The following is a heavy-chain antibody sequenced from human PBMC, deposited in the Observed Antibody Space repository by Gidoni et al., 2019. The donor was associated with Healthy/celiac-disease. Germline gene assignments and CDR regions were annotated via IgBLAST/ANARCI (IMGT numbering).Heavy chain of an antibody. CDR3: ARDRISYYDY. D-gene: IGHD2-15*01. Sequence: EVQLVESGGGLVQPGGSLRLSCAACGFTFSSYWMRWVRQAPGKGMEWVANIKQDGSEKYYVDSVKGRFTISRDNAKNSLYLQMNSLRAEDTAVYYCARDRISYYDYWGQGTLVTVSS. CDR1: GFTFSSYW. V-gene: IGHV3-7*01. CDR2: IKQDGSEK. J-gene: IGHJ4*02.